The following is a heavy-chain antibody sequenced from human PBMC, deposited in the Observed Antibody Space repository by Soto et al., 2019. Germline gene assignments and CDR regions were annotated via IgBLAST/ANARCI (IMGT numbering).Heavy chain of an antibody. Sequence: GGSLRLSCAASGGTFGRHGMHWVRQAPGKGLEWVAVIGSDGVRDSYGDSVKGRFTISRDNAKNSLYLQMNSLRAEDTALYYCARVPPGGYSGYDSAFDIWGQGTMVTVSS. V-gene: IGHV3-33*01. D-gene: IGHD5-12*01. CDR2: IGSDGVRD. J-gene: IGHJ3*02. CDR3: ARVPPGGYSGYDSAFDI. CDR1: GGTFGRHG.